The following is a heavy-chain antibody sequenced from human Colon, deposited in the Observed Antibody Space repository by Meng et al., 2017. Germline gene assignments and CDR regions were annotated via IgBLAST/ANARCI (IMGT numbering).Heavy chain of an antibody. J-gene: IGHJ4*02. V-gene: IGHV4-4*02. CDR1: GDSIRSSNW. CDR3: ARVIYASGNMAHLDY. D-gene: IGHD3-10*01. Sequence: QVCLQESGLGLVKPSGPLSLTCAVSGDSIRSSNWWSWVRQPPGRGLEWIGEIYHSGSTNYNPSLKNRVSMTVDKSNNEFSLTLSSVTAADTAFYYCARVIYASGNMAHLDYWGQGTLVTVSS. CDR2: IYHSGST.